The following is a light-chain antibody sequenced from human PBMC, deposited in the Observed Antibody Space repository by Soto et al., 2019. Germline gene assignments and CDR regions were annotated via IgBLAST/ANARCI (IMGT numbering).Light chain of an antibody. V-gene: IGKV1-39*01. Sequence: DIQMTQSPSSLSASVGDRVTFTCRASQSIGTDLNWYHQRPGKAPHLLIYGASSLESGVPSRFTGSGSWTNFMPAISSLQPDDFETYCCQQSSITPYTVTQGTK. CDR3: QQSSITPYT. J-gene: IGKJ2*01. CDR1: QSIGTD. CDR2: GAS.